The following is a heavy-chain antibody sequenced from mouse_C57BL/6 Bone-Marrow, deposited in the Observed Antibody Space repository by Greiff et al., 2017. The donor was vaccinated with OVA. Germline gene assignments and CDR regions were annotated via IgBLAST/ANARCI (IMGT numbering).Heavy chain of an antibody. V-gene: IGHV1-81*01. CDR2: IYPRSGNT. D-gene: IGHD2-3*01. Sequence: LVESGAELARPGASVKLSCKASGYTFTSYGISWVKQRTGQGLEWIGEIYPRSGNTYYNEKFKGKATLTADKSSSTAYMELRSLSSEDSAVYFGARRWLLLPYYFDYWGQGTTLTVSS. CDR3: ARRWLLLPYYFDY. J-gene: IGHJ2*01. CDR1: GYTFTSYG.